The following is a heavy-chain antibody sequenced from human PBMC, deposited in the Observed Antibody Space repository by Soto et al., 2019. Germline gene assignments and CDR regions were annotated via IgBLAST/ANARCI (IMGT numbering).Heavy chain of an antibody. D-gene: IGHD1-26*01. CDR3: ARRYSGSYEDYGPFDY. J-gene: IGHJ4*02. V-gene: IGHV4-39*01. Sequence: SETLSLTCTVSGGSISSSSYYWGWIRQPPGKGLEWIGGIYYSGSTYYNPSHKIGVTISVDTSKNQFSLKLSTVTAADTAVYYCARRYSGSYEDYGPFDYWGQGTLVTVSS. CDR2: IYYSGST. CDR1: GGSISSSSYY.